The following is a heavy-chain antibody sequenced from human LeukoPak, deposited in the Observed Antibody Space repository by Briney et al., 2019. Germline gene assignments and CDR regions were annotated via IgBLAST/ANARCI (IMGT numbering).Heavy chain of an antibody. CDR1: GFTFSSYG. Sequence: GGSLRLSCAASGFTFSSYGMHWVRQAPGKGLEWVAVISYDGSNKYYADSVKGRFTISRDNSKNTLYLQMNSLRAEDTAVYYCAKDRMYYDLWSGSQTYYYYGMDVWGQGTTVTVSS. V-gene: IGHV3-30*18. CDR3: AKDRMYYDLWSGSQTYYYYGMDV. J-gene: IGHJ6*02. CDR2: ISYDGSNK. D-gene: IGHD3-3*01.